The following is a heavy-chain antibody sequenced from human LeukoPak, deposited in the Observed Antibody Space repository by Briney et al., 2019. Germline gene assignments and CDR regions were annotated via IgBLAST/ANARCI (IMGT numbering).Heavy chain of an antibody. D-gene: IGHD6-13*01. Sequence: GGSLRLSCAASGFTFSSYWMHWVRQAPGKGLVWVSRINSDGRSTTYADSVKGRIPMSRANAKNTLYLQMNSLRAEDTAVYYCARECESSSICFYWGQGALVTVSS. CDR1: GFTFSSYW. CDR3: ARECESSSICFY. V-gene: IGHV3-74*01. J-gene: IGHJ4*02. CDR2: INSDGRST.